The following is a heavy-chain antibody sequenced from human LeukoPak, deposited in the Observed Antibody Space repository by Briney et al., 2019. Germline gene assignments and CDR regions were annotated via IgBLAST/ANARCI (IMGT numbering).Heavy chain of an antibody. CDR2: IRDDGHNE. V-gene: IGHV3-30*02. Sequence: GGSLRLSCAASGFTFSSYGMHWVRQPPDKGLEWVAFIRDDGHNEYYADSVKGRFTISRDNAKNSVYLQMNSLRVEDTAVYYCARGLLWLFGGQGTLVTVSS. CDR3: ARGLLWLF. CDR1: GFTFSSYG. D-gene: IGHD3-10*01. J-gene: IGHJ4*02.